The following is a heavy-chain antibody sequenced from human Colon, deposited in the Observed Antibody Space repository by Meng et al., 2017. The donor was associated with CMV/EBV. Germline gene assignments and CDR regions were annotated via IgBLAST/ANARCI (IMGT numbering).Heavy chain of an antibody. D-gene: IGHD3-3*01. CDR2: IESKTDGGTT. CDR3: TRSVFGLGNYYYYGMDV. V-gene: IGHV3-15*04. Sequence: FSKAWIGGVSQATGKGLEWVGRIESKTDGGTTDYAAPVKGRFTISRDDSKNTMYLQMNSLKSADTAVYYCTRSVFGLGNYYYYGMDVWGQGTMVTVSS. J-gene: IGHJ6*02. CDR1: FSKAW.